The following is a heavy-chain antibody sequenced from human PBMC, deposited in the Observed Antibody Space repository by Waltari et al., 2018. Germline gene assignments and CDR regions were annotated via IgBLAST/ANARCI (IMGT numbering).Heavy chain of an antibody. V-gene: IGHV4-59*11. Sequence: QVQLQESGPGLVKPSETLSLTCTVSGGSISSHYWSWIRQPPGKGLEWIGYIYDVGSTNYNPSLKSRVTISVDTAKNQFSLKLSSVTAADTAVYYCARAYCSSTSCYRYYYGMDVWGQGTTVTVSS. D-gene: IGHD2-2*01. CDR2: IYDVGST. CDR1: GGSISSHY. J-gene: IGHJ6*02. CDR3: ARAYCSSTSCYRYYYGMDV.